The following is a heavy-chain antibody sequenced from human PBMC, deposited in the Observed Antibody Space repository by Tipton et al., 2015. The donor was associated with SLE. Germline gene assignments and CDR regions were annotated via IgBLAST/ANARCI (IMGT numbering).Heavy chain of an antibody. V-gene: IGHV4-34*01. CDR1: GGSFSGYY. D-gene: IGHD4-17*01. CDR3: ARQRLTVTYYFDY. CDR2: INHSGST. Sequence: TLSLTCAVYGGSFSGYYWSWIRQPPGKGLEWIGEINHSGSTNYNPSLKSRVTISVDTSKNQFSLKLSSVTAADTAVYYCARQRLTVTYYFDYWGQGTLVTVSS. J-gene: IGHJ4*02.